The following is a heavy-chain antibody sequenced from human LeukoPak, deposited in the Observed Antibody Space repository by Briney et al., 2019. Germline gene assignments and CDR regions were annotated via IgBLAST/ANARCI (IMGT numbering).Heavy chain of an antibody. CDR2: ISYDGSNK. J-gene: IGHJ4*02. Sequence: GRSLRLSCAASGFTFSSYAMHWVRQVPGKGLEWVAVISYDGSNKYYADSVKGRFTISRDNSKNTLYLQMNSLRAEDTAVYYCAREGSSDYFDYWGQGTLVTVSS. V-gene: IGHV3-30-3*01. D-gene: IGHD6-6*01. CDR1: GFTFSSYA. CDR3: AREGSSDYFDY.